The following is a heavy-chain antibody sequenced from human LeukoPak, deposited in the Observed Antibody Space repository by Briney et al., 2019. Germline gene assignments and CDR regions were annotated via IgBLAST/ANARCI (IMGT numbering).Heavy chain of an antibody. CDR1: GFTFSGYS. D-gene: IGHD3-10*01. J-gene: IGHJ4*02. CDR2: IGPTSSAI. V-gene: IGHV3-21*01. CDR3: AKEAMVRGAADY. Sequence: GGSLRLSCAASGFTFSGYSMIWVRQAPGKGLEWVSSIGPTSSAINYADSVKGRFTISRDNSKNTLYLQMNSLRAEDTAVYYCAKEAMVRGAADYWGQGTLVTVSS.